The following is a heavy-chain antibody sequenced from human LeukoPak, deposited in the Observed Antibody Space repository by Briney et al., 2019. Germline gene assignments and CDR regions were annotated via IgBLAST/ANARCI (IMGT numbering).Heavy chain of an antibody. D-gene: IGHD3-22*01. V-gene: IGHV3-23*01. J-gene: IGHJ4*02. CDR3: AKDDDISGYYYRDSGVGY. CDR2: ISGIGGST. Sequence: GGSLRLSCAASGFTFNSYAMSWVRQAPGKGLEWVSAISGIGGSTYYADSVKGRFTISRDNYKNTLYLQMNSLRGEDTAVYYCAKDDDISGYYYRDSGVGYWGQGTLVTVSS. CDR1: GFTFNSYA.